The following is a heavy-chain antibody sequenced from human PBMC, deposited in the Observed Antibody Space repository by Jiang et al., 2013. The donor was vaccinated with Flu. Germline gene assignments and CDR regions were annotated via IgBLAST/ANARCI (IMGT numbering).Heavy chain of an antibody. CDR3: TRDLVRDVILIPATYFDY. J-gene: IGHJ4*02. V-gene: IGHV3-49*02. D-gene: IGHD2-2*01. CDR2: RLETKRLIVGRT. Sequence: EWVGFRLETKRLIVGRTDYAASVKGRFTISRDDSKSIAYLQMSSLKTEDTAVYYCTRDLVRDVILIPATYFDYWGQGALVTVSS.